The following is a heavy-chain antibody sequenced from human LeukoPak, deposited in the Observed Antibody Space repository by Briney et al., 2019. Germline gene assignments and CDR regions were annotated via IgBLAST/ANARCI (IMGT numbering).Heavy chain of an antibody. CDR3: AKPQYSSSWTDAFDI. CDR2: ISGSGGST. Sequence: GGSLRLSCAASGFTFSNYAMSWVRQAPGKGLEWVSAISGSGGSTEYADSVKGRFTISRDRSKNTLYLQMKSLRAEDTAVYYCAKPQYSSSWTDAFDIWGRGTVVTVSS. V-gene: IGHV3-23*01. J-gene: IGHJ3*02. D-gene: IGHD6-13*01. CDR1: GFTFSNYA.